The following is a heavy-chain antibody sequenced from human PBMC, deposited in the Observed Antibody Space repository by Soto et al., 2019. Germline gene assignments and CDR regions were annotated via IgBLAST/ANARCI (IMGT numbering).Heavy chain of an antibody. Sequence: QMQLQESGPGLVSPSQTLSLTCTVSGGSISSDGDYYRWSWIRQHPGKGLEWIGYIYDSGSPSYHPSLESRVTVSVDTSKTQFSLKLSSLTAADTAVYSCARVRENYFDSWGQGILVTVSS. J-gene: IGHJ4*02. CDR2: IYDSGSP. CDR3: ARVRENYFDS. V-gene: IGHV4-31*03. CDR1: GGSISSDGDYYR.